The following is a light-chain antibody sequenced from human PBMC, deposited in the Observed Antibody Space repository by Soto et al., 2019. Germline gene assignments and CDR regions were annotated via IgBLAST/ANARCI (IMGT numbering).Light chain of an antibody. J-gene: IGKJ4*01. CDR3: QQFSSYPLT. V-gene: IGKV3-15*01. Sequence: EIVMTQSPATVSVSPGERVTLSCRASQNIDINLVWYQQKPGQAPRLLIFRASTRATGIPARFSGSGSGTEFTLTISRLEPEDFAVYYCQQFSSYPLTFGGGTKVDIK. CDR1: QNIDIN. CDR2: RAS.